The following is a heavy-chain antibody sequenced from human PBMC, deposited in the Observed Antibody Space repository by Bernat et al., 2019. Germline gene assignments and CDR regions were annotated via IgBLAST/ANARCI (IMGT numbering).Heavy chain of an antibody. D-gene: IGHD4-17*01. J-gene: IGHJ4*02. Sequence: QVQLVQSGAEVKKPGASVKVSCKASGYTFTSYYMHWVRQAPGQGLEWMGIINPSGGSTSYAQKFQGRVTMTRDTSTSTVYMELSSLRSEDTAVYYCARAEGDDGDRLSDFDYWGQGTLVTVSS. CDR1: GYTFTSYY. V-gene: IGHV1-46*03. CDR3: ARAEGDDGDRLSDFDY. CDR2: INPSGGST.